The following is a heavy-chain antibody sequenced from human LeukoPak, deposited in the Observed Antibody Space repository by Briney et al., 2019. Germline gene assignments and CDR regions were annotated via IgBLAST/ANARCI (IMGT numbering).Heavy chain of an antibody. V-gene: IGHV3-30*02. CDR2: IRYDGSNK. D-gene: IGHD3-22*01. Sequence: PGGSLRLSCAASGFTFSSYGMHWVRQAPGKGLEWVAFIRYDGSNKYYADSVKGRFTISRDNSKNTLYLQMNSLRAEDTAVYYCNTYYYDSSGYYYDFSWFDPWGQGTLVTVSS. CDR3: NTYYYDSSGYYYDFSWFDP. CDR1: GFTFSSYG. J-gene: IGHJ5*02.